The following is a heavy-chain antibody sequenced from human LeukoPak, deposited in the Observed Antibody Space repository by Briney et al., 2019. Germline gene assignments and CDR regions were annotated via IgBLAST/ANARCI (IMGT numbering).Heavy chain of an antibody. CDR1: GFTFGDYA. J-gene: IGHJ6*03. V-gene: IGHV3-49*04. D-gene: IGHD5-18*01. CDR2: IRSKAYGGTT. Sequence: PGRSLRLSCTASGFTFGDYAMSWVRQAPGKGLEWVGFIRSKAYGGTTEYAASVKGRFTISRDDSKSIAYLQMNSLKTEDTAVYYRTRGGYSYGYNYYYMDVWGKGTTVTVSS. CDR3: TRGGYSYGYNYYYMDV.